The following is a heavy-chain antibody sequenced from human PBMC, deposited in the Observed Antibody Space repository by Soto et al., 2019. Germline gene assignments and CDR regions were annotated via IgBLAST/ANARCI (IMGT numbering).Heavy chain of an antibody. V-gene: IGHV3-33*01. CDR1: GFTFSSYG. CDR3: ARGYSSGWFSASMDV. CDR2: IWYDGSNK. J-gene: IGHJ6*03. Sequence: GGSLRLSCAASGFTFSSYGMHWVRQAPGKGLEWVAVIWYDGSNKYYADSVKGRFTISRDNSKNTLYLQMNSLRAEDTAVYYCARGYSSGWFSASMDVWGKGTTVTVSS. D-gene: IGHD6-19*01.